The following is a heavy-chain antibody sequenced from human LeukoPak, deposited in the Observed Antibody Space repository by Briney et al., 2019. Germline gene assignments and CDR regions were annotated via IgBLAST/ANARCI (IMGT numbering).Heavy chain of an antibody. J-gene: IGHJ5*02. V-gene: IGHV4-59*12. Sequence: PSETLSLTCTVSGGSISSFYYTWIRQPPGKGLEWIGYIASSGITNYNSSLNSRATISLDTSKNQFSLKLTSVTAADMAVYFCARIFRGYSGGGWYKSWFDPWGQGTLVTVSS. CDR3: ARIFRGYSGGGWYKSWFDP. D-gene: IGHD2-15*01. CDR1: GGSISSFY. CDR2: IASSGIT.